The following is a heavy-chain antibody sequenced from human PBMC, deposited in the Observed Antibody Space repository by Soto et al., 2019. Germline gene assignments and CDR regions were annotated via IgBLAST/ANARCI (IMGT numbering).Heavy chain of an antibody. CDR3: TRDTAGTTPGY. CDR1: GFTFGDYA. V-gene: IGHV3-49*04. CDR2: IRSKAYGGTT. J-gene: IGHJ4*02. D-gene: IGHD1-7*01. Sequence: PGGSLRLSCTASGFTFGDYAMSWVRQAPGKGLEWVGFIRSKAYGGTTEYAASVKGRFTISRDDSKSIAYLQMNSLKTEDTAVYYCTRDTAGTTPGYWGQGTLVTVSS.